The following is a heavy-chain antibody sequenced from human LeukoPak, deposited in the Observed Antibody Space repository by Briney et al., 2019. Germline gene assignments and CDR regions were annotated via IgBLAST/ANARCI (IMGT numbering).Heavy chain of an antibody. V-gene: IGHV4-34*01. D-gene: IGHD6-13*01. Sequence: PSETLSLTCAVYGGSFSGYYWSWIRQPPGKGLEWIGEINHSGSTNYNPSLKSRVTISVDTSKNQFSLKLSSVTAADTAVYYCARRGRSSSWYLLRGHIAYWGQGTLVTVSS. J-gene: IGHJ4*02. CDR1: GGSFSGYY. CDR3: ARRGRSSSWYLLRGHIAY. CDR2: INHSGST.